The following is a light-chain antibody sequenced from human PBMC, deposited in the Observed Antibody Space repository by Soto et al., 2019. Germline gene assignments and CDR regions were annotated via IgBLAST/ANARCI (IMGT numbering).Light chain of an antibody. V-gene: IGLV1-47*01. J-gene: IGLJ3*02. CDR3: QAYDYSLTASV. CDR2: RND. CDR1: TSNIGNNY. Sequence: QSVLTQPPSASETPGQRVTISCSGSTSNIGNNYVYWYQQLPGAAPRLLIYRNDKRPTGVPDRFSGSKSGTSASLAITGLQAEDEADYYCQAYDYSLTASVFGGGTKLTVL.